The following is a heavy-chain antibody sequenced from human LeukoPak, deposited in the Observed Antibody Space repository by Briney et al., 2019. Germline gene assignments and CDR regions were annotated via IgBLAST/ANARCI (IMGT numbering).Heavy chain of an antibody. CDR1: GYTFTSYY. V-gene: IGHV1-18*04. Sequence: GASVKVSCKASGYTFTSYYMHWVRQAPGQGLEWMGWISAYNGNTNYAQKLQGRVTMTTDTSTSTAYMELRSLRSDDTAVYYCAREGGSYSYYYYYMDVWGKGTTVTVSS. D-gene: IGHD1-26*01. CDR2: ISAYNGNT. J-gene: IGHJ6*03. CDR3: AREGGSYSYYYYYMDV.